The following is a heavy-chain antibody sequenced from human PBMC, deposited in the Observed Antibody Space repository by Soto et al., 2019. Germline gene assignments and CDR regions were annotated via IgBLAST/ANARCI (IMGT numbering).Heavy chain of an antibody. Sequence: GASVKVSCKAPGDTFTSYYLNWVRQAPGQGLEWMGVINPHGGSTKYAQKFQGRITMTRDTSRSTVYMELSSLRSDDTAIYYCARSSGGNFGIIIEGSNWFDPWGQGTRVPVAS. CDR2: INPHGGST. J-gene: IGHJ5*02. CDR3: ARSSGGNFGIIIEGSNWFDP. CDR1: GDTFTSYY. V-gene: IGHV1-46*01. D-gene: IGHD3-3*01.